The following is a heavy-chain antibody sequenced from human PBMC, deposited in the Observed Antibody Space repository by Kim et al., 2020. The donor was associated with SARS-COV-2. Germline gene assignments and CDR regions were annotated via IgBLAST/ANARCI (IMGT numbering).Heavy chain of an antibody. D-gene: IGHD3-9*01. CDR3: AKPQAKEGTLRYFDWLSYIPGYFDY. CDR2: ISGSGGST. J-gene: IGHJ4*02. V-gene: IGHV3-23*01. Sequence: GGSLRLSCAASGFTFSSYAMSWVRQAPGKGLEWVSAISGSGGSTYYADSVKGRFTISRDNSKNTLYLQMNSLRAEDTAVYYCAKPQAKEGTLRYFDWLSYIPGYFDYWGQGTLVTVSS. CDR1: GFTFSSYA.